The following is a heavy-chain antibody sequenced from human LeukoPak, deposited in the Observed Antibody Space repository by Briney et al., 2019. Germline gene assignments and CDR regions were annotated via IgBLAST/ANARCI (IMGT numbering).Heavy chain of an antibody. CDR1: WFTFSGSA. Sequence: GGSLSLSCASSWFTFSGSAMHWVRQASGKGLEWVGRIRSKANSYATAYAASVKGRYTISRDDSKNTAYLQMNSLKTEDTAVYYCTFLIAVAGNWFDPWGQGTLVTVSS. J-gene: IGHJ5*02. CDR2: IRSKANSYAT. CDR3: TFLIAVAGNWFDP. D-gene: IGHD6-19*01. V-gene: IGHV3-73*01.